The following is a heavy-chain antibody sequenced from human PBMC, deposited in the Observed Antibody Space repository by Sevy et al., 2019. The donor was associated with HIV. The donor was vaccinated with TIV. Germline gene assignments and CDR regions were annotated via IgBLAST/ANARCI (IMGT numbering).Heavy chain of an antibody. J-gene: IGHJ3*02. CDR2: IKQDGSEK. Sequence: GGSLRLSCAASGFTFSSYWMSWVRQAPGKGLEWVANIKQDGSEKYYVDSVKGRFTISRDNAKNSLYLQMNSLRAEDTDVYYCARDATTVTTVAFDIWGQGTMVTVSS. V-gene: IGHV3-7*01. CDR1: GFTFSSYW. D-gene: IGHD4-17*01. CDR3: ARDATTVTTVAFDI.